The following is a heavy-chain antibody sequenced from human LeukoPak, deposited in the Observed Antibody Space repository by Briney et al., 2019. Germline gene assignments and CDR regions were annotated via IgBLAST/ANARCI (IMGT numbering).Heavy chain of an antibody. CDR1: GYTFTGYY. Sequence: GASVKVSCKASGYTFTGYYMHWVRQAPGQGLEWMGWINPNSGGTNYVQKFQGRVTMTRDTSISTAYMELSRLRSDDTAVYYCARSLYYYDSSGWAAFDHWGQGTQVTVSS. V-gene: IGHV1-2*02. J-gene: IGHJ4*02. CDR3: ARSLYYYDSSGWAAFDH. CDR2: INPNSGGT. D-gene: IGHD3-22*01.